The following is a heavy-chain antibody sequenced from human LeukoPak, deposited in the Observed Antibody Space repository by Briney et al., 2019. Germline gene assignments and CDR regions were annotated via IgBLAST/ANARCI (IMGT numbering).Heavy chain of an antibody. CDR2: IIPIFGTA. Sequence: ASVKVSCKASGGTFSSYANSWVRQAPGQGLEWMGGIIPIFGTANYAQKFQGRVTITADKSTSTAYMELSSLRSEDTAVYYCAREWTGVAATSWFDPWGQGTLVTVSS. CDR1: GGTFSSYA. CDR3: AREWTGVAATSWFDP. V-gene: IGHV1-69*06. J-gene: IGHJ5*02. D-gene: IGHD2-15*01.